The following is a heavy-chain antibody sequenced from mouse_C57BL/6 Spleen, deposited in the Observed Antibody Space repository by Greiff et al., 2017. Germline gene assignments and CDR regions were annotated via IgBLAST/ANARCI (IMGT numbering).Heavy chain of an antibody. CDR3: ATGFAY. J-gene: IGHJ3*01. Sequence: QVQLQQPGAELVKPGASVKLSCKASGYTFTSYWMQWVKQRPGQGLEWIGEIDPSDSYTNYNQKFKGKATLTVDKSSSTAYMQLSSLTSEDSAVYYCATGFAYWGQGTLVTVSA. CDR2: IDPSDSYT. CDR1: GYTFTSYW. V-gene: IGHV1-50*01.